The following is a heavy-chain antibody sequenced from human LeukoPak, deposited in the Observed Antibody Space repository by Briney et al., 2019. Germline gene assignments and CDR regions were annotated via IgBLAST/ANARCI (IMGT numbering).Heavy chain of an antibody. J-gene: IGHJ4*02. CDR1: GXSIRTTNYY. CDR3: ARHRGRNGGYSFDD. D-gene: IGHD2-8*01. V-gene: IGHV4-39*01. Sequence: PSETLSLTCSVSGXSIRTTNYYWGWIRQPPGKGLEWIGSIYYTGSTYNSPSLKGRVTVSVDTSKNHYSLRLNSVTAADTAVYYCARHRGRNGGYSFDDWGQGTLVTVSS. CDR2: IYYTGST.